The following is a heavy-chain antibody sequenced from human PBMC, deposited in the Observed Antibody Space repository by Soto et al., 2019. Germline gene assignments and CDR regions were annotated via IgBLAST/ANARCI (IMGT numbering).Heavy chain of an antibody. V-gene: IGHV2-5*02. Sequence: SGPTLVNPTQTLTLTCTFSGFSLSTSGVGVGWIRQPPGKALEWLALIYWDDDKRYSPSLKSRLTITKDTSKYQVVLTMTNMDPVDTATYYCAHTQFTAARRYYYSGMDVWGQGTTVTVSS. CDR2: IYWDDDK. J-gene: IGHJ6*02. D-gene: IGHD6-6*01. CDR3: AHTQFTAARRYYYSGMDV. CDR1: GFSLSTSGVG.